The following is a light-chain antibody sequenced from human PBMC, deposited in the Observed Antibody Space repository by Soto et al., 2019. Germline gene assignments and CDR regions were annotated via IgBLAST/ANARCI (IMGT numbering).Light chain of an antibody. V-gene: IGKV3-15*01. J-gene: IGKJ4*01. CDR1: QSVSTN. Sequence: EIVMTQSPATLSVSPGERATLSCRASQSVSTNLAWYQQRPGQAPRVLIYGASTRATGIPARFSGSGARTEFTLTISSLQSEDFAVYYCQQYNDWPLTFGGGTKVEI. CDR2: GAS. CDR3: QQYNDWPLT.